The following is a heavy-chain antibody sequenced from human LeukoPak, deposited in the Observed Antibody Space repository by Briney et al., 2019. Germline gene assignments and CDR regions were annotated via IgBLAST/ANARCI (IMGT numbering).Heavy chain of an antibody. CDR3: AKVATEQQLYRAFDI. CDR2: IKQDASDT. CDR1: GLTFSNYY. V-gene: IGHV3-7*01. J-gene: IGHJ3*02. Sequence: PGGSLRLPCAASGLTFSNYYMSWVRQAPGKGLEWVANIKQDASDTYYVDSVKGRFTISRDNARNSLYLQMNSLRAEDTAVYYCAKVATEQQLYRAFDIWGQGTMVTVSS. D-gene: IGHD6-13*01.